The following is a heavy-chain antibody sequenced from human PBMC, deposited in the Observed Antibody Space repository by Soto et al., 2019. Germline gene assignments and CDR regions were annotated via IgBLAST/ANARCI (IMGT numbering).Heavy chain of an antibody. CDR1: NFTVSTNY. Sequence: GGSLRLSCAASNFTVSTNYLSWVRQAPGKGLEWVSVIYSGGSTSYADSVQGRFSVSRDKSKNTVSLQMNSLRAEDTAVYYCTSRIYYRNTVTFDVWGQGTTVTVSS. D-gene: IGHD3-10*01. CDR2: IYSGGST. CDR3: TSRIYYRNTVTFDV. J-gene: IGHJ3*01. V-gene: IGHV3-53*01.